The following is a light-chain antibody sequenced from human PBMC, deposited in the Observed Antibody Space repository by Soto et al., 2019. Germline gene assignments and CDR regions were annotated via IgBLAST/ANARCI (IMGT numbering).Light chain of an antibody. CDR3: QQYNALPLT. Sequence: EIVMTQSPATLSVSPGERVTLSCRASPSVNSNLAWYQQKPGQTPKLLIYAASTRATGIPARFSGSGSGTEFTLTISSLQSEDVAIYYCQQYNALPLTFGGGTKVEFK. CDR1: PSVNSN. V-gene: IGKV3-15*01. CDR2: AAS. J-gene: IGKJ4*01.